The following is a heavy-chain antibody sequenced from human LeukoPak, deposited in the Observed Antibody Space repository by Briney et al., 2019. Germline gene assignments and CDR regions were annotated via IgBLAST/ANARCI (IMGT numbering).Heavy chain of an antibody. CDR3: AKDRYSYAFEYSDS. J-gene: IGHJ4*02. CDR2: ISNDGSKK. CDR1: GFTFSSYA. D-gene: IGHD5-18*01. Sequence: GGSLRLSCAASGFTFSSYAMSWVRQTPGKGLDWVAVISNDGSKKYYADSVKGRFTISRDNSKNTLSLQVSSLRTEDTAVYYCAKDRYSYAFEYSDSWGQGTLVTVSS. V-gene: IGHV3-30*18.